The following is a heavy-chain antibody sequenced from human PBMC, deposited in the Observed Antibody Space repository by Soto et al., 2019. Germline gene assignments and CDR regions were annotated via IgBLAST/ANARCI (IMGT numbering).Heavy chain of an antibody. CDR1: GFTFSSYG. CDR3: AKDRGVEGTTSFFDY. J-gene: IGHJ4*02. CDR2: ISYDGRNK. D-gene: IGHD1-26*01. Sequence: QVQLVESGGGVVQPGRSLRLSCAASGFTFSSYGMHWVRQAPGKGLEWVAVISYDGRNKNYADSVKGRFTISRENSKNALYLQMNSLRAEDTAVYYCAKDRGVEGTTSFFDYWGQGTLVTVSS. V-gene: IGHV3-30*18.